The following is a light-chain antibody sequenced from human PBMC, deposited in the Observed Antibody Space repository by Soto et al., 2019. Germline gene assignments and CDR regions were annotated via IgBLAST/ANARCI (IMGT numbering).Light chain of an antibody. J-gene: IGLJ1*01. CDR3: GSWDSSLSAYV. CDR1: SSNIGGNS. V-gene: IGLV1-51*01. Sequence: QSVLTQPPPVSAAPGQKVTISCSGSSSNIGGNSVSWYQQLPGTAPKLLIYDDNKRPSGIPDRFSGSKSGTSATLGITGFQTGEEADYYCGSWDSSLSAYVFGTGTKAPS. CDR2: DDN.